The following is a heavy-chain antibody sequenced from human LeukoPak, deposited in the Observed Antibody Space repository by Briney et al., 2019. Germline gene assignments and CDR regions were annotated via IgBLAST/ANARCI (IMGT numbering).Heavy chain of an antibody. V-gene: IGHV4-59*01. J-gene: IGHJ4*02. CDR2: IYYSGST. D-gene: IGHD2-2*01. CDR3: ARQFATASADTRGYFDF. Sequence: PSETLSLTCTVSGGSISSYYWSWIRQPPGKGLEWIGYIYYSGSTNYNPSLKSRVTISVDTSKNQFSLKLSSVTAADTAVYYCARQFATASADTRGYFDFWGQGTVVTVSS. CDR1: GGSISSYY.